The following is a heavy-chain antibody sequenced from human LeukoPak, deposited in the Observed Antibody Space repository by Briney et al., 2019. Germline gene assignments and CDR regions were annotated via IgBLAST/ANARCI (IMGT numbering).Heavy chain of an antibody. J-gene: IGHJ5*02. CDR1: GGSISSGSHY. D-gene: IGHD3-10*01. CDR3: ARESTGFGEFVWFDP. Sequence: NPSQTLSLTCTVSGGSISSGSHYWSWIRQPAGKGLEWIGRIYTSGSTNYNSSLKSRVTISVDTSKNQFSLKLSSVTAADTAVYYCARESTGFGEFVWFDPWGQGILVTVSS. V-gene: IGHV4-61*02. CDR2: IYTSGST.